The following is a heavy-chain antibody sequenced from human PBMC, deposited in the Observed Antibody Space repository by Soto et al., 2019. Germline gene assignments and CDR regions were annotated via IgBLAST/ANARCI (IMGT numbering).Heavy chain of an antibody. CDR2: INAGNGNA. Sequence: ASVKGSCKASGSTFTSYATHWVRQAPGQRLEWMGWINAGNGNAKYSQKFLGRVTITRDTSASTAYMELSSLRSEDTAVYYCAKAVVTAAFDPWGQGTLVTVSS. D-gene: IGHD2-21*02. CDR1: GSTFTSYA. CDR3: AKAVVTAAFDP. J-gene: IGHJ5*02. V-gene: IGHV1-3*01.